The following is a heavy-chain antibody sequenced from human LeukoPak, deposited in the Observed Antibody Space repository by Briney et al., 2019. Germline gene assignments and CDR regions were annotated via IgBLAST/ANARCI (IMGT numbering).Heavy chain of an antibody. V-gene: IGHV1-69*05. Sequence: ASVKVFCXASGDTFSNYDVTWVRQAPGQGLEWMGRIIPVFDTAKYAQNFQGRVTMTTDESSSTAYMELYSLRSEDTAVYYCALSAEKQLVYFDFWGQGTLVTVSS. CDR1: GDTFSNYD. CDR3: ALSAEKQLVYFDF. D-gene: IGHD6-13*01. J-gene: IGHJ4*02. CDR2: IIPVFDTA.